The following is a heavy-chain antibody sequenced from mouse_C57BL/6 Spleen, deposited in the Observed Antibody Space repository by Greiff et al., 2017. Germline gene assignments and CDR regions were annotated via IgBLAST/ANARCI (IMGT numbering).Heavy chain of an antibody. J-gene: IGHJ4*01. V-gene: IGHV1-61*01. CDR1: GYTFTSYW. CDR3: ARRALGDAMDY. Sequence: QVQLQQPGAELVRPGSSVKLSCKASGYTFTSYWMDWVKQRPGQGLEWIGNIYPSDSETHYNQKFKDKATLTVDKSSSTAYMQLSSLTAEASAVYYCARRALGDAMDYWGQGTSVTVSS. D-gene: IGHD3-1*01. CDR2: IYPSDSET.